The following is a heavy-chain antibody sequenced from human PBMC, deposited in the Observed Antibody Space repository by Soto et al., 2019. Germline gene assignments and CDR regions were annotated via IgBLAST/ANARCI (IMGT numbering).Heavy chain of an antibody. Sequence: ASVKVSCKASGYTFTSYDINWVRQATGQGLEWMGWMNPNSGNTGYAQKFQGRVTMTRNTSISTAYMELSSLRSEDTAVYYCARMATREQWLPSNWFDPWGQGTLVTVSS. CDR3: ARMATREQWLPSNWFDP. D-gene: IGHD6-19*01. CDR2: MNPNSGNT. V-gene: IGHV1-8*01. J-gene: IGHJ5*02. CDR1: GYTFTSYD.